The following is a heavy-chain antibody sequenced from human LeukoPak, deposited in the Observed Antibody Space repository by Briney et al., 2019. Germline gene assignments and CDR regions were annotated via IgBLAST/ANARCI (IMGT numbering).Heavy chain of an antibody. J-gene: IGHJ5*02. Sequence: ASVKVSCKASGYTFTSYGISWVRQAPGQGLEGMGWISAYNGNTNYAQKLQGRVTMTTDTSTGTAHMDRGILRSDDTAVYYCARDGQWLVHDWFDPWGQGTLVTVSS. CDR3: ARDGQWLVHDWFDP. CDR2: ISAYNGNT. V-gene: IGHV1-18*01. CDR1: GYTFTSYG. D-gene: IGHD6-19*01.